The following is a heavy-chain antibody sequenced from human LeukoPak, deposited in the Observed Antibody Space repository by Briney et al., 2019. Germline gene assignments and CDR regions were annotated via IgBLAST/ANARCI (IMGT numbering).Heavy chain of an antibody. Sequence: GRSLRLSCAASGFTFHDYGMPWVRLDPGKGLEWVSGISFNSGKIGYADSVKGRFTISRDNSKDTFYLQMNSLRVEDTAVYYCAKARIAATIYPKEVNFDYWGQGTLVTVSS. CDR3: AKARIAATIYPKEVNFDY. CDR2: ISFNSGKI. V-gene: IGHV3-9*01. J-gene: IGHJ4*02. D-gene: IGHD5-12*01. CDR1: GFTFHDYG.